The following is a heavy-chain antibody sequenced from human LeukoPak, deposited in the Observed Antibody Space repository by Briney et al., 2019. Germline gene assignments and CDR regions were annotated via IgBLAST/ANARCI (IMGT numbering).Heavy chain of an antibody. CDR3: ARRDRSGSYYIS. D-gene: IGHD1-26*01. V-gene: IGHV3-20*04. CDR1: GVTFSSYG. J-gene: IGHJ4*02. Sequence: RSGGSLRLSCAASGVTFSSYGMHWVRQAPGKGLEWVSGINWNGGSTGYADSVKGRFTISRDNAKNSLYLQMNSLRAEDTALYYCARRDRSGSYYISWGQGTLVTVSS. CDR2: INWNGGST.